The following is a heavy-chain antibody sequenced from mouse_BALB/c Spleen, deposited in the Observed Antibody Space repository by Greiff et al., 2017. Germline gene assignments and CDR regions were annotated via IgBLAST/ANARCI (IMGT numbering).Heavy chain of an antibody. J-gene: IGHJ3*01. CDR1: GFTFSDYY. D-gene: IGHD2-4*01. V-gene: IGHV5-4*02. CDR2: ISDGGSYT. Sequence: EVQRVESGGGLVKPGGSLKLSCAASGFTFSDYYMYWVRQTPEKRLEWVATISDGGSYTYYPDSVKGRFTISRDNAKNNLYLQMSSLKSEDTAMYYCARDRDDYDGGYWFAYWGQGTLVTVSA. CDR3: ARDRDDYDGGYWFAY.